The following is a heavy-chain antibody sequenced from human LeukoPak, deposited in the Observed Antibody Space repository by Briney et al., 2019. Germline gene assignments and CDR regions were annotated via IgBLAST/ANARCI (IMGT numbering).Heavy chain of an antibody. CDR3: ATGDLNSSGWYLVDY. CDR1: GYTLTELS. D-gene: IGHD6-19*01. J-gene: IGHJ4*02. CDR2: FDPEDGET. V-gene: IGHV1-24*01. Sequence: ASVKVSCKVSGYTLTELSMHWVRQAPGKGLEWMGGFDPEDGETIYAQKFQGRVTMTEDTSTDTAYMELSSLRPEDKAVYYCATGDLNSSGWYLVDYWGQGTLVTVSS.